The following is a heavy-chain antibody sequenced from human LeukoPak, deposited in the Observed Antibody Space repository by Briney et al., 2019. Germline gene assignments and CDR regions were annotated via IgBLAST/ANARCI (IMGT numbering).Heavy chain of an antibody. CDR1: GYTFTCYY. D-gene: IGHD3-10*01. CDR3: ARDRTTMIRGIYPGDY. CDR2: INPNSGVT. J-gene: IGHJ4*02. Sequence: ASVKVSCKASGYTFTCYYMHWVRQAPGQGLEWMGWINPNSGVTNYAQKFQGRVTMTRDTSISTAYMDLSRLRSDDTAVYYCARDRTTMIRGIYPGDYWGQGTLVTVSS. V-gene: IGHV1-2*02.